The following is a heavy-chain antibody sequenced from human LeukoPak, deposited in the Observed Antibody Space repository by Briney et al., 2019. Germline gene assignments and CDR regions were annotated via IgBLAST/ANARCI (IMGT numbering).Heavy chain of an antibody. CDR2: IYYSGST. CDR3: ARGSGYDWNVYFDY. D-gene: IGHD5-12*01. CDR1: GGSISSGGYY. V-gene: IGHV4-31*03. Sequence: PSETLSLTCTVSGGSISSGGYYWSWIRQHPGKGLAWIGYIYYSGSTYYNPSLKSRVTISVDTSKNQFSLKLSSVTAADTAVYYCARGSGYDWNVYFDYWGQGTLVTVSS. J-gene: IGHJ4*02.